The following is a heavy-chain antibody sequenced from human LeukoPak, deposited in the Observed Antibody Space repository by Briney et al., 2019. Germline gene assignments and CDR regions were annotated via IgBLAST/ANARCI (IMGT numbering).Heavy chain of an antibody. CDR1: GGTFSSYA. CDR3: ARGGSGHIRNAFGI. V-gene: IGHV1-46*01. D-gene: IGHD3-16*01. Sequence: ASVKVSCKASGGTFSSYAISWVRQAPGQGLEWMGLINPSGGSTSYAQKFQGRVTMTRGTSTSTVYMELSSLRSEDTAVYYCARGGSGHIRNAFGIWGQGTMVTVSS. J-gene: IGHJ3*02. CDR2: INPSGGST.